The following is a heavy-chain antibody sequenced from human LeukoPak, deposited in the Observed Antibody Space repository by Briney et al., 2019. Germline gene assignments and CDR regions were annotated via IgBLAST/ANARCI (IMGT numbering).Heavy chain of an antibody. J-gene: IGHJ5*02. D-gene: IGHD3-3*01. CDR1: GYSFTSYW. CDR3: VRLPDYDFWSGSNWFDP. V-gene: IGHV5-51*01. CDR2: IYPGDSDT. Sequence: GESLKISCXGSGYSFTSYWIGWVRQMPGKGLKWMGIIYPGDSDTRYSPSFQGQVTISADKSISTAYLQWSSLKASDTAMYYCVRLPDYDFWSGSNWFDPWGQGTLVTVSS.